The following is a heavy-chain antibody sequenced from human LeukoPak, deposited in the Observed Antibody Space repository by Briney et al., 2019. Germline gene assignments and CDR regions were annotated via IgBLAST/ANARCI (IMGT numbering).Heavy chain of an antibody. D-gene: IGHD3-16*02. J-gene: IGHJ4*02. Sequence: GGSLRLSCAASGFTFSDYYMSWIRRAPGKGLEWVSYISSSSSYTNYADSVKGRFTISRDNAKNSQYLQMNSLRAEDTAVCYCARDRASLSHYFDYWGQGTLVTVSS. CDR1: GFTFSDYY. CDR3: ARDRASLSHYFDY. CDR2: ISSSSSYT. V-gene: IGHV3-11*06.